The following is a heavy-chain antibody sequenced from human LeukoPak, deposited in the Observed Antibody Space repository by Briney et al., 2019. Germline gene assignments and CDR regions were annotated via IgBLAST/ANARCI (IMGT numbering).Heavy chain of an antibody. CDR1: GFTFCDYA. D-gene: IGHD3-10*01. CDR2: IRSKAYGGTT. CDR3: TRAYGSGRNWFDP. Sequence: GGSLRLSCTASGFTFCDYAMSWFRQAPGKGLEWVGFIRSKAYGGTTEHAASVKGRFTISRDDSKSIAYLQMNSLKTEDTAVYYCTRAYGSGRNWFDPWGQGTLVTVSS. V-gene: IGHV3-49*03. J-gene: IGHJ5*02.